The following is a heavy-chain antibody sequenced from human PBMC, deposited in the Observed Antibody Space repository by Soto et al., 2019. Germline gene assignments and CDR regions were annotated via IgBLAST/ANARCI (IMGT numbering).Heavy chain of an antibody. J-gene: IGHJ5*02. CDR1: GGSVSSDTYY. V-gene: IGHV4-61*01. Sequence: QVQLQESGPGLVKPSETLSLTCFVSGGSVSSDTYYWSWIRQPPGKGLEWIGYIYYSGSTNYNPSLKDRVTMSIDTSKNAFSLKLSSVTAADTASYSCARGDQFWWFDPWGQGILVTVSS. D-gene: IGHD3-3*01. CDR2: IYYSGST. CDR3: ARGDQFWWFDP.